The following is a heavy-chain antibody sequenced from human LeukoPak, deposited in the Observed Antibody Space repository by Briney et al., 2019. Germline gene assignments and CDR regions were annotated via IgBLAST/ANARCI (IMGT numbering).Heavy chain of an antibody. CDR3: AREGQQASYYFDY. J-gene: IGHJ4*02. V-gene: IGHV3-23*01. Sequence: PGGSLRLSCAASGFTFSSYAISWVRQAPGKGLEWVSGISGSGGTTYYADSVKGRFTISRDNSKNMLYLQMNSLRTEDTAVYYCAREGQQASYYFDYWGQGTLVTVSS. CDR1: GFTFSSYA. D-gene: IGHD1-26*01. CDR2: ISGSGGTT.